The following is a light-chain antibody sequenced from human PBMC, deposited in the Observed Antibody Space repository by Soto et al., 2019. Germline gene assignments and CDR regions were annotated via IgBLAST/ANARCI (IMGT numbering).Light chain of an antibody. CDR3: SSYTSISSLGV. CDR2: NVN. J-gene: IGLJ1*01. CDR1: SSDVGSYDY. Sequence: QSVLIQPPSVSGSPGQSVTISCTGTSSDVGSYDYVSWYQQHPGTVPKPMIYNVNTRPSGVPDRFPGSKSGNTASMTISGLQAEDEADYYCSSYTSISSLGVFGTGTKVTVL. V-gene: IGLV2-18*02.